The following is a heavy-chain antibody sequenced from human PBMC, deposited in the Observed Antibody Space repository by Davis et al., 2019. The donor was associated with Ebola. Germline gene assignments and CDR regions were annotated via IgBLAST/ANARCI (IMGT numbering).Heavy chain of an antibody. V-gene: IGHV4-34*01. D-gene: IGHD3-10*01. CDR2: INHSGST. J-gene: IGHJ4*02. CDR1: GGSVSNYY. CDR3: ARGLRGRESRLLRY. Sequence: GSLRLSCTVSGGSVSNYYWSWIRQPPGKGLEWIGEINHSGSTNYNPSLKSRVTISVDTSKNQFSLKLSSVTAADTAVYYCARGLRGRESRLLRYWGQGTLVTVSS.